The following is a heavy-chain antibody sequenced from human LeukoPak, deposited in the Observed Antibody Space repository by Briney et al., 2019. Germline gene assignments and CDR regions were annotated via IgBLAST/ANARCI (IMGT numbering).Heavy chain of an antibody. D-gene: IGHD3-10*01. CDR1: GFTFGSHA. J-gene: IGHJ4*02. CDR2: ISFDGQND. V-gene: IGHV3-30*04. CDR3: ARDPGDREVFSLAFDY. Sequence: QSGGSLRLSCKASGFTFGSHAMHWVRQTPDKGLEWVALISFDGQNDYYADSVKGRFTVSRDNSRNTLYLQMNNLRTEDTALFYCARDPGDREVFSLAFDYWGQGTLVTVSS.